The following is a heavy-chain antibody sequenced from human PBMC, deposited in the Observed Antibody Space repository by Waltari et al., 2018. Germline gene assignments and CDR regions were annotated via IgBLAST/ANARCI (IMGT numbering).Heavy chain of an antibody. J-gene: IGHJ3*02. V-gene: IGHV4-38-2*01. D-gene: IGHD6-13*01. CDR1: GYSISSGYY. CDR2: IYHSGST. CDR3: ARGPFIAAAAKTAYFDAFDI. Sequence: QVQLQESGPGLVKPSETLSLTCAVSGYSISSGYYWGWIRQPPGKGLEWIGSIYHSGSTYYTPSLKGRVTISVDTSKNQFSLKLSSVTAADTAVYYCARGPFIAAAAKTAYFDAFDIWGQGTMVTVSS.